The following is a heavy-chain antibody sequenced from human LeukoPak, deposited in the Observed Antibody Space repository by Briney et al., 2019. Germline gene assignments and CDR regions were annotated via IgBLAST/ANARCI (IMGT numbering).Heavy chain of an antibody. CDR1: GGSISSYY. J-gene: IGHJ6*02. CDR2: IYTSGST. D-gene: IGHD5-12*01. V-gene: IGHV4-4*07. Sequence: SETLSLTCTVSGGSISSYYWSWIRQPAGKGLEWIGRIYTSGSTNYNPSFKSRVTMSVDTSKNQFSLKLSSVTAADTAVYYCARDSGYSGYDYMDVWGQGTTVTVSS. CDR3: ARDSGYSGYDYMDV.